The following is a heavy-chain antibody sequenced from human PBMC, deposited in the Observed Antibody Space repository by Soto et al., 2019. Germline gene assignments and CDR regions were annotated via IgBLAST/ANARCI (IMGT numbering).Heavy chain of an antibody. CDR1: GYTFTGDY. D-gene: IGHD5-12*01. V-gene: IGHV1-2*04. CDR2: INPNSGGT. J-gene: IGHJ6*02. Sequence: ASVKVSCKASGYTFTGDYMHWVRQAPGQGLEWMGWINPNSGGTNYAQKFQGWVTMTRDTSISTAYMELSRLRSDDTAVYYCARDRKGRWLQKYYYYGMDVWGQGTTVTSP. CDR3: ARDRKGRWLQKYYYYGMDV.